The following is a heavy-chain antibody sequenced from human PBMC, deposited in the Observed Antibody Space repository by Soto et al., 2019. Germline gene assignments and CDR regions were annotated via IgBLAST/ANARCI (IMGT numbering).Heavy chain of an antibody. CDR3: ARVFRGYSYGPSDY. J-gene: IGHJ4*02. CDR2: ISYDGSNK. Sequence: GGSLRLSCAASGFTFSSYGMHWVRQAPGKGLEWVAVISYDGSNKYYADSVKGRFTISRDNSKNTLYLQMNSLRAEDTAVYYCARVFRGYSYGPSDYWGQGTLVTVSS. V-gene: IGHV3-30*03. D-gene: IGHD5-18*01. CDR1: GFTFSSYG.